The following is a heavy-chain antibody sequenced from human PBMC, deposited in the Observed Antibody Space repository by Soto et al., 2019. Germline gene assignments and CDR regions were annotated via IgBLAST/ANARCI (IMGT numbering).Heavy chain of an antibody. J-gene: IGHJ4*02. CDR1: GFTFSSYS. Sequence: EVQLVESGGGLVKPGGSLRLSCAASGFTFSSYSMNWVRQAPGKGLEWVSSISSSSSYIYYADSVKGRFTISRDNAKNSLYLQMNSLRAEDTAVYYCARSSRHWAGFDYWGQGTLVTVSS. CDR3: ARSSRHWAGFDY. D-gene: IGHD6-6*01. CDR2: ISSSSSYI. V-gene: IGHV3-21*01.